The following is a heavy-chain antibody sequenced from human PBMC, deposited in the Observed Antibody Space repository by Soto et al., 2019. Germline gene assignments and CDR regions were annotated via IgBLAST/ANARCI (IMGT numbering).Heavy chain of an antibody. CDR2: VYYTGTT. J-gene: IGHJ4*02. CDR3: ARDLAAVTRAFDY. Sequence: QVQLQESGPGLLKPSETLSLPCTVSGGSISSYFYIWVRQPPGKGLEWIGSVYYTGTTDYNPSLKSRVTISVDTSKTQFSLNLRSVTSADTAVYYCARDLAAVTRAFDYWGRGALVTVSS. V-gene: IGHV4-59*01. CDR1: GGSISSYF. D-gene: IGHD6-13*01.